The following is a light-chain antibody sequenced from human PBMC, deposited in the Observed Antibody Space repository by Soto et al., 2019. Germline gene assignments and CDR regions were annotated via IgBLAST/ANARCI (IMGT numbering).Light chain of an antibody. CDR1: QSVSSSY. CDR2: GAS. Sequence: EIVLTQSPGTLSLSPGERATLSCRASQSVSSSYLAWYQQKPGQAPRLLIYGASSRATGIQDRFSGSGSGKDVTLTISRLEPEDFAVYYCQQYGSSRFTFGPGTKVDIK. CDR3: QQYGSSRFT. J-gene: IGKJ3*01. V-gene: IGKV3-20*01.